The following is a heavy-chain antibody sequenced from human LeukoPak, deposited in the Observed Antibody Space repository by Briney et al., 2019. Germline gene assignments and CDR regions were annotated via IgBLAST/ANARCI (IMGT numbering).Heavy chain of an antibody. V-gene: IGHV3-21*01. CDR1: GFTLSSHS. Sequence: GGSLRLSCAASGFTLSSHSMNWVRQAPGKGLEWVSSISSSSSYIYYADSVKGRFTISRDNAKNSLYLHMNSLRAEDTAVYYCAKDHIRGPSYFDYWGQGTLVTVSS. J-gene: IGHJ4*02. CDR3: AKDHIRGPSYFDY. CDR2: ISSSSSYI. D-gene: IGHD2-2*02.